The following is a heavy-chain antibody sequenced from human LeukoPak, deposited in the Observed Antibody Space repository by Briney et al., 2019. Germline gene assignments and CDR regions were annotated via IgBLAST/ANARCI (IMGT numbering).Heavy chain of an antibody. CDR1: GFSMSGYW. V-gene: IGHV3-7*01. CDR2: IKQDGSER. J-gene: IGHJ4*02. Sequence: PGGSLRLSCAASGFSMSGYWMSWVRQVPGKGLEWVANIKQDGSERHYADSVKGRFTISRDNAQNSLYLQMNSLRAEETAVYYCARVFGAYDSIDCWGQGTLVTVS. D-gene: IGHD5-12*01. CDR3: ARVFGAYDSIDC.